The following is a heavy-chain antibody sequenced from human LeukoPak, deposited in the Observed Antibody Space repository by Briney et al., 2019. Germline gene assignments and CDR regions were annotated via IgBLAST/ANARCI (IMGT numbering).Heavy chain of an antibody. Sequence: ASVKVSCKASGGTFSSYAISWVRQAPGQGLEWMGGIIPIFGTVNYAQKFQGRVTITADESTSTAYMELSSLRSEDTAVYYCATYGDYRGVPWGQGTLVTVSP. CDR3: ATYGDYRGVP. CDR1: GGTFSSYA. J-gene: IGHJ5*02. D-gene: IGHD4-17*01. CDR2: IIPIFGTV. V-gene: IGHV1-69*13.